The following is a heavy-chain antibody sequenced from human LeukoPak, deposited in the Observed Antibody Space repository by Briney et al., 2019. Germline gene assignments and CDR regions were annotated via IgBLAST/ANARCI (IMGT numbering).Heavy chain of an antibody. CDR2: VSYDGSNK. V-gene: IGHV3-30*03. D-gene: IGHD1-20*01. J-gene: IGHJ4*02. Sequence: GGSLRLSCAASGFTFSSYSMNWVRQAPGKGLEWVAVVSYDGSNKYYADSVKGRFTISRDNSKNTLYLQMNSLRAEDTAVYYCARDLGSVNWIFDYWGQGTLVTVSS. CDR3: ARDLGSVNWIFDY. CDR1: GFTFSSYS.